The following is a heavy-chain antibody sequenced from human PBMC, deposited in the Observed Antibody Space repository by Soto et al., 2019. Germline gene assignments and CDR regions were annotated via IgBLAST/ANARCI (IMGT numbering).Heavy chain of an antibody. J-gene: IGHJ4*02. V-gene: IGHV4-59*01. CDR2: AYYSVTT. CDR1: GGSIRNFY. CDR3: ARGVAPAGVHY. Sequence: QVQLPESRPGLVKPSETLSLTCTVSGGSIRNFYWSWIRQPPGKGLECLGYAYYSVTTTYNPSLKSRVTISLDTPNIHFSLKLSSVTAAHTAVYYCARGVAPAGVHYWGQGTLVTVSS. D-gene: IGHD2-2*01.